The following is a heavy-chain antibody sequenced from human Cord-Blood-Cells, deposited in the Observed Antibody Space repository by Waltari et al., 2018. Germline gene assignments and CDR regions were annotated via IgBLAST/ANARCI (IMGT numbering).Heavy chain of an antibody. CDR2: IYYSGST. Sequence: QVQLQESGPGLVKPSQTLSLTCTVSGGSISSGGYYWSWIRQPPRKGLEWIGYIYYSGSTYYNPSLKSRVTISVDTSKNQFSLKLSSVTAADTAVYYCARLTEGLGSIDYWGQGTLVTVSS. V-gene: IGHV4-31*03. D-gene: IGHD7-27*01. CDR1: GGSISSGGYY. CDR3: ARLTEGLGSIDY. J-gene: IGHJ4*02.